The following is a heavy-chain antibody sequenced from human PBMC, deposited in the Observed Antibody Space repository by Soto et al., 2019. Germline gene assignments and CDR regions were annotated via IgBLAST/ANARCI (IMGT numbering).Heavy chain of an antibody. CDR2: IYSGGST. J-gene: IGHJ4*02. V-gene: IGHV3-53*01. CDR1: GFTVSSNY. D-gene: IGHD1-26*01. CDR3: GRVESIVGAIGDDY. Sequence: GGSLRLSCAASGFTVSSNYMSWVRQAPGKGLEWVSVIYSGGSTYYADSVKGRFTISRDNSKNTLYLQMNSLRAEDTAVYYCGRVESIVGAIGDDYWGQGTLVTVSS.